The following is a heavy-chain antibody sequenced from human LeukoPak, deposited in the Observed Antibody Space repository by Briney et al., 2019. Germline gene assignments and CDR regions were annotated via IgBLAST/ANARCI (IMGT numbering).Heavy chain of an antibody. Sequence: KSSETLSLTCAVYGGSFSGYYWSWIRQPPGKGLEWIGEINHSGSTNYNPSLKSRVTISVDTSKNQFSLKLSSVTAADTAVYYCARKTEDGYNSWSEGFDYWGQGTLVTVSS. CDR3: ARKTEDGYNSWSEGFDY. CDR1: GGSFSGYY. J-gene: IGHJ4*02. V-gene: IGHV4-34*01. CDR2: INHSGST. D-gene: IGHD5-24*01.